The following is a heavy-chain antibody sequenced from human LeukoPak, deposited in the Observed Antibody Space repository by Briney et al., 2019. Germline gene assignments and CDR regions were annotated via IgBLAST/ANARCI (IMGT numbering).Heavy chain of an antibody. Sequence: SETLSLTCIVSGDSITSYYWTWIRQPPGKGLEWIGFVSYSGNTNYNPSLKSRVAISVDTSKNQFSLKLSSVTAADTAVYYCARGSHPRYYYDSSGYSPFDYWGQGTLVTVSS. CDR2: VSYSGNT. J-gene: IGHJ4*02. CDR3: ARGSHPRYYYDSSGYSPFDY. D-gene: IGHD3-22*01. CDR1: GDSITSYY. V-gene: IGHV4-59*01.